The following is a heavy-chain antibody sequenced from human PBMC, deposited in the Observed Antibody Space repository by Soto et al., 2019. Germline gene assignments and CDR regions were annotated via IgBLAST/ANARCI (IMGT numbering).Heavy chain of an antibody. V-gene: IGHV4-39*01. D-gene: IGHD3-10*01. CDR1: GGSISSSSYY. CDR3: ARPIARGAHFDY. Sequence: SETLSLTCTVSGGSISSSSYYWGWIRQPPGKGLEWIGSIYYSGSTYYNPSLTSRVTISVDTSKNQFSLKLSSVTAADTAVYYCARPIARGAHFDYWGQGTLVTVS. J-gene: IGHJ4*02. CDR2: IYYSGST.